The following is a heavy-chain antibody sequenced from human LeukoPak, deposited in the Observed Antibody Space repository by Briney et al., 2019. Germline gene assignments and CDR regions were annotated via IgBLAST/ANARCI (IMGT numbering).Heavy chain of an antibody. J-gene: IGHJ4*02. D-gene: IGHD3-3*01. CDR3: ARSTHYDFWSGYSFDY. Sequence: SQTLSLTCTVSGGSISSGSYYWSWIRQPPGKGLEWIGYIQHSGSTNNNPSLKSRVTISVDKSKNQFSLKLSSVTAADTAVYYCARSTHYDFWSGYSFDYWGQGTLVTVSS. V-gene: IGHV4-30-2*01. CDR2: IQHSGST. CDR1: GGSISSGSYY.